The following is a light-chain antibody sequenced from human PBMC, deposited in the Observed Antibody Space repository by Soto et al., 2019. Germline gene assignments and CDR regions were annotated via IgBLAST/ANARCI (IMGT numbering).Light chain of an antibody. J-gene: IGKJ1*01. V-gene: IGKV1-5*03. CDR1: QSIDNW. CDR3: QHYYGYSWA. CDR2: LAS. Sequence: DIQMTQSPSTLSASVGDRVTITCPASQSIDNWLAWFQQKPGKVPKVLIYLASNLEGGVPSRFSGSRSGTEFTLTISSLQSDDFGTYYWQHYYGYSWAFGQGTKVEVK.